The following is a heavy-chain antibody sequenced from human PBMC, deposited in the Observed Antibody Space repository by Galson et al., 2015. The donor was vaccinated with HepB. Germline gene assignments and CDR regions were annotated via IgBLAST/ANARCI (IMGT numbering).Heavy chain of an antibody. D-gene: IGHD2-8*02. CDR1: GYTLTELS. V-gene: IGHV1-24*01. CDR3: ATGDYDTGVFDI. J-gene: IGHJ3*02. Sequence: SVKVSCKVSGYTLTELSIYWVRQAPGKGLEWMGGFNPEEGDTVYAQKFQGRATMTEDTSTDTAYMELGSLRSEDTAVYYCATGDYDTGVFDIWGQGTMVTVSS. CDR2: FNPEEGDT.